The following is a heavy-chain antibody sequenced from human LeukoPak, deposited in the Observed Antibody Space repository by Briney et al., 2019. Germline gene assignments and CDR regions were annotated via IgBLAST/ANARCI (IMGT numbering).Heavy chain of an antibody. CDR2: MSSSSSYT. J-gene: IGHJ4*02. CDR1: GFTFSDYY. V-gene: IGHV3-11*06. CDR3: AGDRGYGRTDY. D-gene: IGHD3-10*01. Sequence: AGGSLRLSCAASGFTFSDYYMNWIRQAPGKGLEWVSHMSSSSSYTNYADSVKGRFTISRDNAKNSLCLQMNSLRAEDTAVYYCAGDRGYGRTDYWGQGTLVTVSS.